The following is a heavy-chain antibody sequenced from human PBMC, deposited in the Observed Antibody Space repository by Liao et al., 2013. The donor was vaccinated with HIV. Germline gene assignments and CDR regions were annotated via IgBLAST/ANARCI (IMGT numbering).Heavy chain of an antibody. V-gene: IGHV4-61*02. J-gene: IGHJ5*02. Sequence: QLQLQESGPGLVKPSETLSLTCTVSGGSISSGSYYWSWIRQPAGKGLEWIGRIYTSGSTNYNPSLKSRVTISVDTSKNQFSLKLSSVTAADTAVYYCAREQLWSYYNWFDPWGQGTLVTVSS. CDR3: AREQLWSYYNWFDP. CDR2: IYTSGST. D-gene: IGHD5-18*01. CDR1: GGSISSGSYY.